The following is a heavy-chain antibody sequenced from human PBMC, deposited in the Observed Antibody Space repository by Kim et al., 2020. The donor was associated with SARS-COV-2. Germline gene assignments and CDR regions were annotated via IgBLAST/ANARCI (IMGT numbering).Heavy chain of an antibody. J-gene: IGHJ4*02. V-gene: IGHV4-34*01. CDR1: GGSFSVYY. D-gene: IGHD3-10*01. CDR3: ARGFEITMVRGVIIPPLYYFDY. CDR2: INHSGST. Sequence: SETLSLTCAVYGGSFSVYYWSWIRQPPGKGLEWFGEINHSGSTNYNPSLKSRVTISVDTSKNQFSLKLSSVTAADTAGYYCARGFEITMVRGVIIPPLYYFDYWGQGTLVTVSS.